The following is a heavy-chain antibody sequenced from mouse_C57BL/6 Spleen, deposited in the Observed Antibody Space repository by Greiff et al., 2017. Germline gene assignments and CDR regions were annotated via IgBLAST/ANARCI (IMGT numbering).Heavy chain of an antibody. V-gene: IGHV12-3*01. CDR3: AGDTGSSSFDV. CDR2: ITHSGET. J-gene: IGHJ1*03. D-gene: IGHD1-1*01. Sequence: KLQESGPGLVKPSQSLFLTCSITGFPITSGYYWIWIRQSPGKPLEWMGYITHSGETFYNPSLQSPISITRETSKNQFFLQLNSVTTEDTAMYYCAGDTGSSSFDVWGTGTTVTVSS. CDR1: GFPITSGYY.